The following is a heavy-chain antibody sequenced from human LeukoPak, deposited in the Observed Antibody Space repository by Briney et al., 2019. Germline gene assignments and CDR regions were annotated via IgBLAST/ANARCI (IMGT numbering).Heavy chain of an antibody. CDR3: ASRVGGPHCSSTSCPEY. Sequence: PSETLSLTCAVSGGSISSSNWWSWVRQPPGKGLEWIGEIYHSGSTNYNPSLKSRVTISVDKSKNQFSLKLSSVTAADTAVYYCASRVGGPHCSSTSCPEYWGQGTLVTVSS. CDR1: GGSISSSNW. D-gene: IGHD2-2*01. CDR2: IYHSGST. V-gene: IGHV4-4*02. J-gene: IGHJ4*02.